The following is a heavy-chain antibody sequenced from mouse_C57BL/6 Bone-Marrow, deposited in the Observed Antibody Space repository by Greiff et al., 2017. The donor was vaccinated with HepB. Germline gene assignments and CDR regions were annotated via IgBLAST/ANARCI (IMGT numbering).Heavy chain of an antibody. CDR3: ASSFSVYYYAIDY. J-gene: IGHJ4*01. CDR1: GYTFTGYW. D-gene: IGHD1-1*01. Sequence: QVQLQQSGAELMKPGASVKLSCKATGYTFTGYWIEWVKQRPGHGLEWIGEILPGSGSTNYNEKFKCKATFTADTSSNTAYMQLSSLTPEDSAIYYCASSFSVYYYAIDYWGQGTTATVYS. V-gene: IGHV1-9*01. CDR2: ILPGSGST.